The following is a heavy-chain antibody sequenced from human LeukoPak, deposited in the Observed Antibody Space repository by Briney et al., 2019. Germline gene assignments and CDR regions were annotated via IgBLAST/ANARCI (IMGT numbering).Heavy chain of an antibody. D-gene: IGHD5-24*01. J-gene: IGHJ4*02. V-gene: IGHV4-39*07. CDR2: IYYSGST. CDR1: GGSISSSSYY. CDR3: ARYRGTYGYYFDY. Sequence: SETLSLTCTVSGGSISSSSYYWGWIRQPPGKGLEWIGSIYYSGSTYYNPSLKSRVTISVDTSKNQFSLKLTSVTAADTAVYYCARYRGTYGYYFDYWGQGKLVIVSS.